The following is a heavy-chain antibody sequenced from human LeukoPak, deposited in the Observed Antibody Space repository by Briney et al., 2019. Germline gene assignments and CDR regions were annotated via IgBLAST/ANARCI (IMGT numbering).Heavy chain of an antibody. Sequence: PAETLSLTCAVYGGSFSGYYLSWIRQPPGKGLEWMGEINHSGSTNYNPSLKSRVTISVNTSKKHFPLKQSSMTAADTPAYYCVRGPRRVLYFDYWGEGTLVTVSS. CDR3: VRGPRRVLYFDY. CDR1: GGSFSGYY. CDR2: INHSGST. V-gene: IGHV4-34*01. J-gene: IGHJ4*02.